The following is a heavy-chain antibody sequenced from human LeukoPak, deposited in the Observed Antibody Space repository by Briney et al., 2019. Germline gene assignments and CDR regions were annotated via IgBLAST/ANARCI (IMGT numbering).Heavy chain of an antibody. CDR3: ASLYGSGSYPPFDY. D-gene: IGHD3-10*01. Sequence: GRTLRLSCAASGFTFSSYAMHWVRQAPGKGLEWVAVISYDGSNKYYADSVKGRFTISRDNSKNTLYLQMNSLRAEDTAVYYCASLYGSGSYPPFDYWGQGTLVTVSS. J-gene: IGHJ4*02. V-gene: IGHV3-30-3*01. CDR1: GFTFSSYA. CDR2: ISYDGSNK.